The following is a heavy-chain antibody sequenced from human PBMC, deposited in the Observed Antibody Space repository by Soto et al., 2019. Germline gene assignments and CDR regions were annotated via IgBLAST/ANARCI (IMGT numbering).Heavy chain of an antibody. V-gene: IGHV1-69*12. CDR3: ARSPPIDYDSSGYYSRGYFQH. CDR2: IIPIFGTA. CDR1: GGTFSSYA. D-gene: IGHD3-22*01. Sequence: QVQLVQSGAEVKKPGSSVKVSCKASGGTFSSYAISWVRQAPGQGLEWMGGIIPIFGTANYAQKFQGRVTITADESTXXAXMXRSSLRSEDTAVYYCARSPPIDYDSSGYYSRGYFQHWGQGTLVTVSS. J-gene: IGHJ1*01.